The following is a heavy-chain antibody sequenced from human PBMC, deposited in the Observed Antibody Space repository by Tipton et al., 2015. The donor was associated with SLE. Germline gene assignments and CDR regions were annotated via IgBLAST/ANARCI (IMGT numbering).Heavy chain of an antibody. Sequence: TLSLTCIVSGGSITTRSYYWGWIRQPPGKGLEWIGFIYYNGKTNYNSSLKSRVTISVDTSRNQFSLRLKSVTAADTAVYYCATGHFDFWGQGRLVTVSS. CDR3: ATGHFDF. V-gene: IGHV4-61*05. J-gene: IGHJ5*01. D-gene: IGHD1-1*01. CDR1: GGSITTRSYY. CDR2: IYYNGKT.